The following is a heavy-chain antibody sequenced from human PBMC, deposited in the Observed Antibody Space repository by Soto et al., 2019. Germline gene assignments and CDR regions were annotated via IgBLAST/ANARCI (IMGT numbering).Heavy chain of an antibody. J-gene: IGHJ6*02. D-gene: IGHD4-17*01. CDR1: GYIFTNYW. V-gene: IGHV5-51*01. Sequence: GESLKISCKGSGYIFTNYWIGWVRQMPGKGLEWMGIIYPGDSDTRYSPSFQGQVTISADWSISTAYLQWSSLKASDTAMYYCARQPYGDYDAMYVWGQGTSLTVSS. CDR2: IYPGDSDT. CDR3: ARQPYGDYDAMYV.